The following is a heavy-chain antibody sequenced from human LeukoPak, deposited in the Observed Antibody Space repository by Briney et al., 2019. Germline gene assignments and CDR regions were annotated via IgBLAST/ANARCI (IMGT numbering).Heavy chain of an antibody. Sequence: PGRSLRLSCAASGFTFSSYGMHWVRQAPGKGLEWVAVIWYDGSNKYYADSVKGRFTISRDNSKNTLYLQMNSLRAEDTAVYYCARERDSSGYLSYFDYWGQGTLVTVSS. CDR1: GFTFSSYG. D-gene: IGHD3-22*01. J-gene: IGHJ4*02. CDR2: IWYDGSNK. CDR3: ARERDSSGYLSYFDY. V-gene: IGHV3-33*01.